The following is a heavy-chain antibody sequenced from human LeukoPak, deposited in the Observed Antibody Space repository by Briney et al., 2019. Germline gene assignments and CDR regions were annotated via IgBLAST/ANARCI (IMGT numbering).Heavy chain of an antibody. D-gene: IGHD3-3*01. V-gene: IGHV3-23*01. J-gene: IGHJ4*02. CDR2: ISGSGGST. CDR1: GFTFSSYA. CDR3: AKYFWGAKALFDY. Sequence: GGSLRLSCAASGFTFSSYAMSWVRQAPGNGLEWVSAISGSGGSTYYADSVKGRFTISRDNSKNTLYLQMNSLRAEDTAVYYCAKYFWGAKALFDYWGQGTLVTVSS.